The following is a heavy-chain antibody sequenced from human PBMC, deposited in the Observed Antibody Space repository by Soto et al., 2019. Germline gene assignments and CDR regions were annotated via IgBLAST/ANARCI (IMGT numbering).Heavy chain of an antibody. Sequence: GPMGSSETLSLTCTVSGGSISSSNYYWGWIRQPPGKGLEWIGSIYYSGRIYYNPSLKSRVTISVDTSKNQFSLKLNSVTAADTAVYYCARPPTAKLDAFEIWGQGTMVTVSS. CDR2: IYYSGRI. CDR1: GGSISSSNYY. CDR3: ARPPTAKLDAFEI. V-gene: IGHV4-39*01. J-gene: IGHJ3*02.